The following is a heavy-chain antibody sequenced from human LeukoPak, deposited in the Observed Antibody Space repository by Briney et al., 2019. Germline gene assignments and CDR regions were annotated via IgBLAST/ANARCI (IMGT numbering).Heavy chain of an antibody. CDR2: IKEDGSDK. Sequence: GESLKISCAASGFTFRNYWMTWVRQAPGKGLEWVANIKEDGSDKYYGDSVKGRFTISRDNAKNSLYLQMNSLRAEDTAVYFCARDQWRLFDYWGQGTLVAVSS. J-gene: IGHJ4*02. D-gene: IGHD2-21*02. V-gene: IGHV3-7*04. CDR3: ARDQWRLFDY. CDR1: GFTFRNYW.